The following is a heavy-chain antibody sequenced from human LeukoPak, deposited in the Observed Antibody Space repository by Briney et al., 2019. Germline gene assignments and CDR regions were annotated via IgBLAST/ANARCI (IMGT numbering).Heavy chain of an antibody. Sequence: ASVKVSCKASGYTFTGYYMHWVRQAPGQGLEWMGRINPNSGGTNYAQKFQGRVTMTRDTSISTAYMELSRLRSDDTAVYYCARDRYSGYHNWFDPWGQGTLVTVSS. J-gene: IGHJ5*02. D-gene: IGHD5-12*01. CDR3: ARDRYSGYHNWFDP. CDR2: INPNSGGT. V-gene: IGHV1-2*06. CDR1: GYTFTGYY.